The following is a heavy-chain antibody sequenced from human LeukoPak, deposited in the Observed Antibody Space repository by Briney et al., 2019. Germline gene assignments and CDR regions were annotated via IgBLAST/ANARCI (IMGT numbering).Heavy chain of an antibody. V-gene: IGHV3-30*18. Sequence: GGSLRLSCAASGFTFSSYGMHWVRQAPGKGLEWVAVISYDGSNKYYADSVKSRFTISRDNSKNTLYLQMNSLRAEDTAVYYCAKSIVVVPAAIAYYYYGMDVWGQGTTVTVSS. CDR3: AKSIVVVPAAIAYYYYGMDV. J-gene: IGHJ6*02. CDR1: GFTFSSYG. D-gene: IGHD2-2*01. CDR2: ISYDGSNK.